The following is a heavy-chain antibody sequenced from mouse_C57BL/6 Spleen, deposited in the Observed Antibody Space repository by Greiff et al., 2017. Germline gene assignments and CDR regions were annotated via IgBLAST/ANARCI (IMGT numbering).Heavy chain of an antibody. Sequence: VQLQQSVAELVRPGASVKLSCTASGFNIKNTYMHWVKQRPEQGLEWIGRIDPANGNTKYAPKFQGKATITADTSSNTAYLQLSSLTSEDTAIYYGALHTTVVAPPYYFDYWGQGTTLTVSS. D-gene: IGHD1-1*01. V-gene: IGHV14-3*01. CDR1: GFNIKNTY. J-gene: IGHJ2*01. CDR2: IDPANGNT. CDR3: ALHTTVVAPPYYFDY.